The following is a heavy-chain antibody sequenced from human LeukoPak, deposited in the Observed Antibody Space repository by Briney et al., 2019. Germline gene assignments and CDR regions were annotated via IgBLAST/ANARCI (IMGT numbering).Heavy chain of an antibody. Sequence: SETLSLTCAVYGGSFSGYYWSWIRQPPGKGLEWIGEINHSGSTNYNPSLKSRVTISVDTSKKQFSLKLSSVTAADTAVYYCARVPRNSNRLAYCGGDCYRDYWGQGTLVTVSS. CDR2: INHSGST. CDR1: GGSFSGYY. D-gene: IGHD2-21*02. V-gene: IGHV4-34*01. J-gene: IGHJ4*02. CDR3: ARVPRNSNRLAYCGGDCYRDY.